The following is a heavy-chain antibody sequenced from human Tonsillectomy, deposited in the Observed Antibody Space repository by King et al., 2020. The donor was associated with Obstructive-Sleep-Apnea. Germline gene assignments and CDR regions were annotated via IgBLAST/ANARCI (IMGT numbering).Heavy chain of an antibody. V-gene: IGHV4-34*01. CDR1: GESFSGCY. D-gene: IGHD1-26*01. CDR2: INHSGST. Sequence: HVQLQQWGPGLLNPSETLSLTCAVYGESFSGCYWTWIRQPPGKGLEWIGEINHSGSTIYSPSLKSRGTISVDTSRNQFSLNLSSVTAADTAVYYCARLRAGQGSNAFDYWGQGTLVTVSS. J-gene: IGHJ4*02. CDR3: ARLRAGQGSNAFDY.